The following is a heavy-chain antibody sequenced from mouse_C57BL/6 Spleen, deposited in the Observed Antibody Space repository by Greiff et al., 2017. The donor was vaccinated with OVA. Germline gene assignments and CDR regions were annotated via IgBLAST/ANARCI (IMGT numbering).Heavy chain of an antibody. CDR2: FHPYNDDT. Sequence: VKVVESGAELVKPGASVKMSCKASGYTFTTYPIEWMKQNHGKSLEWIGNFHPYNDDTKYNEKFKGKATLTVEKSSSTVYLELSRLTSDDSAVYYCARGDYGSSYEGAMDYWGQGTSVTVSS. J-gene: IGHJ4*01. D-gene: IGHD1-1*01. CDR3: ARGDYGSSYEGAMDY. V-gene: IGHV1-47*01. CDR1: GYTFTTYP.